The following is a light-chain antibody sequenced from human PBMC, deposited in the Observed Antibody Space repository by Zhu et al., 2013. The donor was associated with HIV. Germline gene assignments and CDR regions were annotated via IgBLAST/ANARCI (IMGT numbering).Light chain of an antibody. CDR1: QGASDY. J-gene: IGKJ1*01. V-gene: IGKV1-27*01. CDR2: AAS. CDR3: QHYDSDSWA. Sequence: DIQMTQSPSSLSASVGDRVTIGCRASQGASDYLAWYQQSPGKVPSLLIFAASHLWSGVPSRFSGSGSGTDFTLTISSLQPEDVGTYYCQHYDSDSWAFGQGTKVEIK.